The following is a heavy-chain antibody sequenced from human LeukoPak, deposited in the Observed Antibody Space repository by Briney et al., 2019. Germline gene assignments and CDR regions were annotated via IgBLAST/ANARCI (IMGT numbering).Heavy chain of an antibody. D-gene: IGHD1-14*01. V-gene: IGHV1-18*01. Sequence: ASVKVSCKASGYTFTNYGISWVRRAPGQGLEWMGWISGYNGNTNYAQKLQGRVTMTTDTSTSTAYMEVRSLRSDDTAVYYCARDVGNLFGMDAWGQGTTVTVSS. J-gene: IGHJ6*02. CDR2: ISGYNGNT. CDR3: ARDVGNLFGMDA. CDR1: GYTFTNYG.